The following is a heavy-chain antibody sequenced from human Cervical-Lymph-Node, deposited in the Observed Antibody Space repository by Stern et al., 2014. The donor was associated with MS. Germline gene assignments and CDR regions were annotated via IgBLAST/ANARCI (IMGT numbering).Heavy chain of an antibody. CDR2: INPNNGDT. J-gene: IGHJ4*02. Sequence: VQLMQSGAEVKKPGASVKVSCKASGYTFTGYYLHWVRQAPGQGLEWLGRINPNNGDTDYSQKFQGAVTMTRDTSINTAYLELSGLTSDDTAIYYCARGPHAVSNDGLYWGQGALVTVSS. V-gene: IGHV1-2*06. CDR1: GYTFTGYY. CDR3: ARGPHAVSNDGLY. D-gene: IGHD1-1*01.